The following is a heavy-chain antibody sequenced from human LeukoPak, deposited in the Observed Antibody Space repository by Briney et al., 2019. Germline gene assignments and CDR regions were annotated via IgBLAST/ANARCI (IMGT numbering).Heavy chain of an antibody. CDR3: ARTGLADAFDI. J-gene: IGHJ3*02. D-gene: IGHD1-14*01. CDR1: GFTFSSYS. V-gene: IGHV3-21*05. CDR2: ISSSSSSI. Sequence: GGSLRLSCAASGFTFSSYSMNWVRQAPGKGLEWVSYISSSSSSIHYADSVKGRFTISRDNAKNSLYLQMNSLRAEDTAVYYCARTGLADAFDIWGQGTMVTVSS.